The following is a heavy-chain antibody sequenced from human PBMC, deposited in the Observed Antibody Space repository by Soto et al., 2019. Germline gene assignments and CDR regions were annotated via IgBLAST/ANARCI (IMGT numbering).Heavy chain of an antibody. CDR3: AKEQIQLWPYGMDV. J-gene: IGHJ6*02. V-gene: IGHV3-23*01. CDR2: ISGNGGTT. CDR1: GFTFRNYA. D-gene: IGHD5-18*01. Sequence: EVQLLESGGGLVQPGGSLRLSCAASGFTFRNYAMTWVRQAPGKGLEWVSGISGNGGTTYYADSVKGRFTISRDNSKNTVYLQMNSLRAEDTAVYYCAKEQIQLWPYGMDVWGQGTTVTVSS.